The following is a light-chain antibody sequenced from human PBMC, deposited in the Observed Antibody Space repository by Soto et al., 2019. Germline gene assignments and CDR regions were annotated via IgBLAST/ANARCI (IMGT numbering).Light chain of an antibody. CDR1: TSDIGVYNY. J-gene: IGLJ2*01. CDR3: SSYAGSGTFEI. CDR2: DVT. V-gene: IGLV2-14*03. Sequence: QSAPTQPASVSASPGQSVTISCTGTTSDIGVYNYVSWYQQHPGKAPKLMIYDVTNRPSGVSNRFSGSKSGNTASLTISGLQVEDEADYYCSSYAGSGTFEIFGGGTKLTV.